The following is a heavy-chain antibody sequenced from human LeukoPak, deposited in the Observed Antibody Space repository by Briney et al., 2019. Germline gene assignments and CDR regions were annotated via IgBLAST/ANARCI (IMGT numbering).Heavy chain of an antibody. Sequence: PSETLSLTCTVSGGSISSGGYYWSWIRQHPGKGLEWIGYIYYSGSTYYNPSLKSRVTISVDTSKNQFSLKLSSVTAADTAVYYCARDYTYSSSWYGWFDPWGQGTLVTVSS. V-gene: IGHV4-31*03. CDR3: ARDYTYSSSWYGWFDP. J-gene: IGHJ5*02. CDR1: GGSISSGGYY. CDR2: IYYSGST. D-gene: IGHD6-13*01.